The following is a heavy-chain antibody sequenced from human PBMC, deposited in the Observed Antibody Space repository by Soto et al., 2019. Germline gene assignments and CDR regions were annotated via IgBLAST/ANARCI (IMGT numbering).Heavy chain of an antibody. V-gene: IGHV3-33*01. D-gene: IGHD6-19*01. CDR2: IWYGGSNK. CDR3: ARDRSGWSHFDY. Sequence: GWSLRLSCAASGFTFISYGMHWVRQAPGKGLEWVAVIWYGGSNKYYADSVKGRFTISRDNSKNTLYLQMNSLRAEDTAVYYCARDRSGWSHFDYWGQGTLVTVSS. CDR1: GFTFISYG. J-gene: IGHJ4*02.